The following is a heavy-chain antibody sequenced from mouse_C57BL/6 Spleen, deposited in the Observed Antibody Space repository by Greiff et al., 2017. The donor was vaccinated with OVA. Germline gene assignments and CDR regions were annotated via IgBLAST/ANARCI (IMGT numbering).Heavy chain of an antibody. Sequence: VQLQQSVAELVRSGASVKLSCTASGFNIKNTYMHWVKQRPEQGLEWIGRIDPANGNTKYAPKFQGKATITADTSSNTAYLQLSSLTSEDTAIYYCARSYYGSSSVGYFDVWGTGTTVTVSS. V-gene: IGHV14-3*01. CDR3: ARSYYGSSSVGYFDV. CDR1: GFNIKNTY. J-gene: IGHJ1*03. D-gene: IGHD1-1*01. CDR2: IDPANGNT.